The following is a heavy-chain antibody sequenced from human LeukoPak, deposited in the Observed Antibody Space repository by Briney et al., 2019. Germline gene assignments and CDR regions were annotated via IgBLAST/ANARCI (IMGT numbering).Heavy chain of an antibody. Sequence: PGGSLRLSCAAPGFTFSSYWMSWVRQAPGKWLEWVANIKQDGSEKYYVDSVKGRFTISRDNAKNSLYLQMNSLRAEDTAVYYCARTIGSYFLFDYWGQGTLVTVSS. CDR3: ARTIGSYFLFDY. J-gene: IGHJ4*02. V-gene: IGHV3-7*01. D-gene: IGHD1-26*01. CDR1: GFTFSSYW. CDR2: IKQDGSEK.